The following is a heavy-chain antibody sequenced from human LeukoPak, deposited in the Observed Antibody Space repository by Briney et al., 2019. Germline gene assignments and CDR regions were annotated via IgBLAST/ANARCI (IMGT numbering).Heavy chain of an antibody. J-gene: IGHJ6*02. CDR3: ARAMGYSSSWYPAYYYGMDV. CDR1: GGSISSYS. Sequence: SETLSLTCTVSGGSISSYSWSWIRQPAGKGLEWIGRIYSTGSTNYNPNYNPSLRSRVTMSADTSKNQFSLKLSSVTAADTAVYYCARAMGYSSSWYPAYYYGMDVWGQGTTVTVSS. D-gene: IGHD6-13*01. V-gene: IGHV4-4*07. CDR2: IYSTGSTNYNP.